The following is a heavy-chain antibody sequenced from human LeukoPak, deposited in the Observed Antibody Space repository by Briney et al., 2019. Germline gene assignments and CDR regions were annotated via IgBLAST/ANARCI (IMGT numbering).Heavy chain of an antibody. CDR2: ISSSGSTI. CDR1: GFTFSDYS. Sequence: GGSLRLSCAASGFTFSDYSMNWVRQAPGKGLEWVSYISSSGSTIYCADSVKGRFTISRDNSKNSLYLQMNSLRAEDTAVYYCARGHYDFWSGSFPYGVYYYMDVWGKGTTVTVSS. J-gene: IGHJ6*03. CDR3: ARGHYDFWSGSFPYGVYYYMDV. D-gene: IGHD3-3*01. V-gene: IGHV3-48*01.